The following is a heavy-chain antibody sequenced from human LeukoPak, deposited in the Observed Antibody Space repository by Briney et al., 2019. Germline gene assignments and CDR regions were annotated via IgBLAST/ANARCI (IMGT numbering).Heavy chain of an antibody. Sequence: GRSLRLSCAASGFTFDDHAMHWVRQAPGKGLEWVSGISWNSGTIGYADSVKGRFTISRDNAKNSLYLQMNSLRAEDTALYYCAKDRLFLHDAFGIWGQGTMVTVSS. V-gene: IGHV3-9*01. J-gene: IGHJ3*02. CDR1: GFTFDDHA. D-gene: IGHD3-22*01. CDR3: AKDRLFLHDAFGI. CDR2: ISWNSGTI.